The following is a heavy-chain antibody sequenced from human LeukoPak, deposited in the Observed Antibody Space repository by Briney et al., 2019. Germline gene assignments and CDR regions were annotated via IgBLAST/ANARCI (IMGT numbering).Heavy chain of an antibody. CDR3: TRFRTITTYYYYGMDV. CDR2: IRSKVHDGAT. J-gene: IGHJ6*02. Sequence: GGSLRLSCTTSGFTFGDYTMSWFRQAPGKGLEWVGFIRSKVHDGATEYAASVKGRFTISRDDSKSIAYLQMNSLKIEDTAVYYCTRFRTITTYYYYGMDVWGQGTTVTVSS. CDR1: GFTFGDYT. V-gene: IGHV3-49*03. D-gene: IGHD4-11*01.